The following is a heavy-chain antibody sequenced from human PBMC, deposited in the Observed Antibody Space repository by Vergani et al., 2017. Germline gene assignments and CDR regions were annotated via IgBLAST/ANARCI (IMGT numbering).Heavy chain of an antibody. CDR2: IYYSGST. CDR1: GGSISSSSYY. V-gene: IGHV4-39*07. CDR3: ARAQSVADVRGVNQYYYYYMDV. J-gene: IGHJ6*03. Sequence: QLQLQESGPGLVKPSETLSLTCTVSGGSISSSSYYWGWIRQPPGKGLEWIGSIYYSGSTYYNPSLKSRVTISVDTSKNQFSLKLSSVTAADTAVYYCARAQSVADVRGVNQYYYYYMDVWGKGTTVTVSS. D-gene: IGHD3-10*02.